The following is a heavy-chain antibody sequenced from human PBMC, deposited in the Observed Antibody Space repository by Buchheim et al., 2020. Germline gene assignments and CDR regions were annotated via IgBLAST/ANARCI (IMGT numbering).Heavy chain of an antibody. Sequence: VQVVESGGGVVQPGRSLRLSCGAPGFPFSIYTMNWVRQAPGKGLEWVAVISYDGKNKDYAESVKGRFTISRDNSKHTVDLEMNSLRGDDTAVYYCATNAVAGHEGYWGQGT. CDR1: GFPFSIYT. CDR2: ISYDGKNK. J-gene: IGHJ4*03. D-gene: IGHD6-19*01. CDR3: ATNAVAGHEGY. V-gene: IGHV3-30*04.